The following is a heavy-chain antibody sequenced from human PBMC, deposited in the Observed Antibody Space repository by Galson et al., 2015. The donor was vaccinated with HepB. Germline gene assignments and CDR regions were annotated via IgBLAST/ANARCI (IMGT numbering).Heavy chain of an antibody. CDR3: ARDLGNYGRPEIYFDY. CDR1: GCSLYDYY. J-gene: IGHJ4*02. D-gene: IGHD1-7*01. V-gene: IGHV4-4*07. Sequence: ATLSLTCSVSGCSLYDYYWSWIRQPAGKGLEWIGRISTSGSTSYNPSLSSRVTMSVDTSKNQFSLKLTSMSAADTAMYFCARDLGNYGRPEIYFDYWGQGSLVTVSS. CDR2: ISTSGST.